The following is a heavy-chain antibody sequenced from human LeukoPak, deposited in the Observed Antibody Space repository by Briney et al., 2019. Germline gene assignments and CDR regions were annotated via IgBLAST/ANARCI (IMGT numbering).Heavy chain of an antibody. CDR1: GFTVNTND. V-gene: IGHV3-66*01. CDR2: IYSGGRT. J-gene: IGHJ5*02. CDR3: AKEEARWEWFDP. Sequence: GGSLRLSCAASGFTVNTNDMSWVRQAPGKGLEWVSVIYSGGRTFYADSVKGRFTISRDNSKNTLDLQMNSLSVEDTAVYYCAKEEARWEWFDPWGQGTLVTVSS. D-gene: IGHD1-26*01.